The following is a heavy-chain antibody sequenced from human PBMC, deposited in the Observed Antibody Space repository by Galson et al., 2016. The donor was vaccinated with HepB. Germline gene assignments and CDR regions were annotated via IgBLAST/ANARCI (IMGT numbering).Heavy chain of an antibody. CDR1: GFTFNQYA. CDR2: IGGRGDNK. V-gene: IGHV3-23*01. Sequence: SLRLSCAASGFTFNQYALNWVRQAPGKGLEWVSVIGGRGDNKYYGDSVKGRFTISRDNSKNTLYLEMNSLRVEDTAIYYCAKSLSTVWYDKDYDYWGQGTLVTVSS. J-gene: IGHJ4*02. D-gene: IGHD6-19*01. CDR3: AKSLSTVWYDKDYDY.